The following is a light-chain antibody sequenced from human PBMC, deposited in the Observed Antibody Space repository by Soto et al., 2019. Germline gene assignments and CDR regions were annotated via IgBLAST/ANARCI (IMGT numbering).Light chain of an antibody. CDR3: CSFARSSTFYV. V-gene: IGLV2-23*01. CDR2: EGD. J-gene: IGLJ1*01. CDR1: SSDVGSSNL. Sequence: QSVLTQPASVSGSPGQSITISCSGTSSDVGSSNLVSWYQQHPGKAPKLIIFEGDRRPSGVSGRFSGSKSGNTASLTISGLQAEDEADYYCCSFARSSTFYVFGTGTKLTVL.